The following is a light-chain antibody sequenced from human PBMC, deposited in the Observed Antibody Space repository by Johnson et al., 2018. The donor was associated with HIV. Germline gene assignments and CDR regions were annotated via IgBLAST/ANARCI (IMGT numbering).Light chain of an antibody. CDR3: GTWDSRLSASDV. Sequence: QSVLTQPPSVSSAPGQKVTISCSGSSSNIANNYVSWYQQIPGTAPKLLIYDNNKRPSGIPDRFSGSKSGTSATLAITGLQTGDEADYYCGTWDSRLSASDVFGTGTKVTVL. V-gene: IGLV1-51*01. CDR1: SSNIANNY. CDR2: DNN. J-gene: IGLJ1*01.